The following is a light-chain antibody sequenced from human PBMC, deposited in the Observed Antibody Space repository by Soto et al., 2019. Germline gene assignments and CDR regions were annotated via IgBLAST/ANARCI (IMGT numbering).Light chain of an antibody. J-gene: IGLJ3*02. CDR2: ATN. Sequence: QAVVTQEPSLTVSPGGTVTLTCGSSTGAVTSGHNPHWYQQKPGQAPRAVIYATNNKHSWTPARFSGSLLGGRAALTLSGAQHDDEDEYYCFLVYSGVGLVFGGGTKVTVL. CDR3: FLVYSGVGLV. V-gene: IGLV7-46*01. CDR1: TGAVTSGHN.